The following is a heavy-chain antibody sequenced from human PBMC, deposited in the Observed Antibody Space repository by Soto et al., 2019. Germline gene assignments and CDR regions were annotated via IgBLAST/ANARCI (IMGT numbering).Heavy chain of an antibody. Sequence: PSETLSLTCTVSGGSISTYYWSWVRQPPGKGLEWIGYVYYSGSTNYNPSLKSRVTISVDTSKNQFSLKLTSVTAADTAMYYCERGGSSAYYYYMGVSGKRTTVTVSS. V-gene: IGHV4-59*01. CDR1: GGSISTYY. D-gene: IGHD2-15*01. J-gene: IGHJ6*03. CDR2: VYYSGST. CDR3: ERGGSSAYYYYMGV.